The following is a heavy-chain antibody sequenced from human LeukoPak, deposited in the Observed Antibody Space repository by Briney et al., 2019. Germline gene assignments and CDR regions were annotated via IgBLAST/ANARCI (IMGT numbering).Heavy chain of an antibody. CDR2: INPTGTAT. V-gene: IGHV1-46*01. D-gene: IGHD1-26*01. Sequence: ASVKVSCKASGYTFIRHWMHWVRLAPGQGLEWVGLINPTGTATLYAQKFQGRVTLTRDMSTSTDYMELRSLKSEDTAIYYCARDNSVGDNAWWFDPWGQGTLVTVST. CDR1: GYTFIRHW. J-gene: IGHJ5*02. CDR3: ARDNSVGDNAWWFDP.